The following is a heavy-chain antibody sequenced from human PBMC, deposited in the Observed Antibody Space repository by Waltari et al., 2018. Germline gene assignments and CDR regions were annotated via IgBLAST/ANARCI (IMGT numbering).Heavy chain of an antibody. V-gene: IGHV4-61*02. D-gene: IGHD6-19*01. J-gene: IGHJ6*02. Sequence: QVQLQESGPGLVKPSQTLSLTCTVPGGSISSGSYYWSWIRQPAGEGLEWIGRIYTSGSTNYNPSLKSRVTISVDTSKNQFSLKLSSVTAADTAVYYCAREPTGVAGINYYYYGMDVWGQGTTVTVSS. CDR2: IYTSGST. CDR3: AREPTGVAGINYYYYGMDV. CDR1: GGSISSGSYY.